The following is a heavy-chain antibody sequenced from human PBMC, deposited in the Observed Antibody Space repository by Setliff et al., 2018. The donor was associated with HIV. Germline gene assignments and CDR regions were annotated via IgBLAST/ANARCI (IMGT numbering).Heavy chain of an antibody. Sequence: GGSLRLSCAASGFTFSSYAMTWVRQAPGKGLEWVSTISGSDGNTYYADSVKGRFTISRDNSKNTLYLQMSSLRSEDTAVYYCVKGQFLEWFNWFDPWGQGTLVTVSS. CDR1: GFTFSSYA. CDR2: ISGSDGNT. J-gene: IGHJ5*02. D-gene: IGHD3-3*01. V-gene: IGHV3-23*01. CDR3: VKGQFLEWFNWFDP.